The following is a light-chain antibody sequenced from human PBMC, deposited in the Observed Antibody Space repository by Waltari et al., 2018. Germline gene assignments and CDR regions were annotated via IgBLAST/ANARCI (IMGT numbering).Light chain of an antibody. CDR1: QSVGKY. V-gene: IGKV3-20*01. CDR2: DAS. J-gene: IGKJ1*01. CDR3: QKYVNLPAT. Sequence: EIVLTQSPGTLSLSPGERATPSCRASQSVGKYLAWYQQKPGQAPRLLMYDASTRATGTPDRFSGSGSGTDFSLTISRLEPEDFAVYYCQKYVNLPATFGQGTKVEIK.